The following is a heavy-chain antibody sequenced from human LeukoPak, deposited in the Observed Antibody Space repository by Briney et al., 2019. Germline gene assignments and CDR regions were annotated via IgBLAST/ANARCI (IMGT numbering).Heavy chain of an antibody. D-gene: IGHD3-22*01. CDR2: IDYSGRT. CDR3: ARDTFYSDTSDYYLDIFDS. Sequence: KTSETLSLTCTVTGASIKSYFWSWLRHAPGKGLEWIGHIDYSGRTHYNASLRRRVTMSVDTPKNQFSLNLNSVTAADTAMYYCARDTFYSDTSDYYLDIFDSWGQGSMVTVSS. CDR1: GASIKSYF. V-gene: IGHV4-59*01. J-gene: IGHJ3*01.